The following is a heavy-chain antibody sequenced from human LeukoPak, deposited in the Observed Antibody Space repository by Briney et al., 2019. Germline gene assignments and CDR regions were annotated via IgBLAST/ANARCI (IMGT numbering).Heavy chain of an antibody. V-gene: IGHV3-15*07. Sequence: PGGSLRLSCVLSTFTNAWMNWVRQAPGQGLEWVGRVKNRGDGMATDYAAPVKGRFIISRDDSKKTVYLQMDSLKTEDTAVYFCTTEYFGGFEYWGQGTLVTVSS. D-gene: IGHD3-16*01. CDR1: TFTNAW. J-gene: IGHJ4*02. CDR3: TTEYFGGFEY. CDR2: VKNRGDGMAT.